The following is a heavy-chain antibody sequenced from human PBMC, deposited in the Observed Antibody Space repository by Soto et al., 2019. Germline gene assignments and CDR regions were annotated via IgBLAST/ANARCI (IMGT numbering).Heavy chain of an antibody. Sequence: PGGSLRLSCVASVFTSSDYWMHWVRQAPGKGLVWVSRINPDGSSTSYADSVKGRFTFSRDNAKNTLYLQMNSLRAGDTAFYYCTRDSFQDPYYYGMDVWGQGTTVTVSS. CDR2: INPDGSST. V-gene: IGHV3-74*01. CDR1: VFTSSDYW. J-gene: IGHJ6*02. CDR3: TRDSFQDPYYYGMDV.